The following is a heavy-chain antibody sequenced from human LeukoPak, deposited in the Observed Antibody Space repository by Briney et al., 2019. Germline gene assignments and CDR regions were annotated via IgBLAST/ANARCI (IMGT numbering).Heavy chain of an antibody. CDR1: GGSISSYY. D-gene: IGHD5-24*01. CDR2: IYYSGST. V-gene: IGHV4-59*01. CDR3: ARGRDGYTRTENDAFDI. J-gene: IGHJ3*02. Sequence: PSETLSLTCTVSGGSISSYYWSWIRQPPGKGLEWIGYIYYSGSTNYNPSLKSRVTISVDTSKNQFSLKLSSVTAADTAVYYCARGRDGYTRTENDAFDIWGQGTMVTVSS.